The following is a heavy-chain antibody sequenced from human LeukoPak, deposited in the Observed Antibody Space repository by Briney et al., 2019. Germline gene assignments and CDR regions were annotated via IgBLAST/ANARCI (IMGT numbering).Heavy chain of an antibody. Sequence: GGSLRLSCAASGFTFSSYWMSWVRQAPGKGLEWVANIKKDGSEKYYVDSVKGRFTISRDNAKNSLYLQMNSLRAEDTAVYYCAKESTMIVVVIPFDYWGQGTLVTVSS. CDR1: GFTFSSYW. CDR2: IKKDGSEK. V-gene: IGHV3-7*03. CDR3: AKESTMIVVVIPFDY. D-gene: IGHD3-22*01. J-gene: IGHJ4*02.